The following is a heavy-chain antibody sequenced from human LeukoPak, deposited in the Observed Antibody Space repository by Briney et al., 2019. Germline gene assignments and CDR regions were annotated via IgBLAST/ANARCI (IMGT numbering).Heavy chain of an antibody. CDR3: ARGTNGIAAAGSDY. Sequence: SETLSLTCTVSGGSISSYYWSWIRQPPWKGLEWIGYIYYSGSTNYNPSLKSRVTISVDTSKNQFSLKLSSVTAADTAVYYCARGTNGIAAAGSDYWGQGTLVTVSS. CDR1: GGSISSYY. V-gene: IGHV4-59*12. J-gene: IGHJ4*02. CDR2: IYYSGST. D-gene: IGHD6-13*01.